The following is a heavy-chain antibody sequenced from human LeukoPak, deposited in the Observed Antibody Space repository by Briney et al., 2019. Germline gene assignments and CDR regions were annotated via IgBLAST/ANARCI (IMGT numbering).Heavy chain of an antibody. CDR3: ARDGARDILTGYPFDY. Sequence: GASVKVSCKASGYTFTSYAMNWVRQAPGQGLEWMGWINTNTGNPTYAQGFTGRFVFSLDTSVSTAYLQISSLKAEDTAVYYCARDGARDILTGYPFDYWGQGTLVTVSS. CDR1: GYTFTSYA. CDR2: INTNTGNP. J-gene: IGHJ4*02. D-gene: IGHD3-9*01. V-gene: IGHV7-4-1*02.